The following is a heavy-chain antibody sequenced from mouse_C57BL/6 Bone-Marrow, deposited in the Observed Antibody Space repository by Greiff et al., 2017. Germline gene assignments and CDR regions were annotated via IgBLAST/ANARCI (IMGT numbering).Heavy chain of an antibody. Sequence: EVKVEESGGGLVKPGGSLKLSCAASGFTFSSYTMSWVRQTPEKRLEWVATISGGGGNTYYPDSVKGRFTISRDNAKNTLYRQMSSLRSEDTAFYYCARRGSTMVTTWAMDYWGQGTSVTVSS. J-gene: IGHJ4*01. CDR1: GFTFSSYT. D-gene: IGHD2-1*01. CDR3: ARRGSTMVTTWAMDY. V-gene: IGHV5-9*01. CDR2: ISGGGGNT.